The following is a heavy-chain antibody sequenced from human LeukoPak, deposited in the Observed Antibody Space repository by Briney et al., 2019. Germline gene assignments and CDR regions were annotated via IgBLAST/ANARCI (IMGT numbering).Heavy chain of an antibody. J-gene: IGHJ4*02. Sequence: SETLSLTCAVYGGSFSGYYWSWIRQPPGKGLEWIGEINHSGSTNYNPSLKSRVTISVDTSKNQFSLKLSSATAADTAVYYCARGLLYDSSGYPFDYWGQGTLVTVSS. CDR1: GGSFSGYY. D-gene: IGHD3-22*01. V-gene: IGHV4-34*01. CDR3: ARGLLYDSSGYPFDY. CDR2: INHSGST.